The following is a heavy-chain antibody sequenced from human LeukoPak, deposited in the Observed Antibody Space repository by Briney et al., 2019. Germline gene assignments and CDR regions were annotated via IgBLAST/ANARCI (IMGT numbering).Heavy chain of an antibody. V-gene: IGHV4-39*01. J-gene: IGHJ4*02. D-gene: IGHD6-19*01. Sequence: SETLSLTCTVSGDSISSTSHYWGWIRQPPGKGLQWIGSIYYSGSTYYNPSLKSRVTISVDTSKNQFSLKLSSVTAADTAVYYCARRTSSGYLYYFDYWGQGTLVTVSS. CDR3: ARRTSSGYLYYFDY. CDR1: GDSISSTSHY. CDR2: IYYSGST.